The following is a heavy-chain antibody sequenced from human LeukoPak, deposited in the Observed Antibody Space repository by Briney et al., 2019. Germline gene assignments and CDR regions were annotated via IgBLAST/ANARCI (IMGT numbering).Heavy chain of an antibody. Sequence: SETLSLTCAVYGGPFSGYYWSWIRQPPGKGLDWIGEINHSGSTNYNPSLKSRVTISVDTSKNQFSLKLSSVTAADTAVYYCARREVGFDYWGQGTLVTVSS. D-gene: IGHD1-26*01. CDR3: ARREVGFDY. V-gene: IGHV4-34*01. CDR1: GGPFSGYY. CDR2: INHSGST. J-gene: IGHJ4*02.